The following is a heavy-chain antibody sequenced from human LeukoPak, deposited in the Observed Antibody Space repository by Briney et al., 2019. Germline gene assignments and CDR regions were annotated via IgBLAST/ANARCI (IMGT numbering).Heavy chain of an antibody. CDR1: NYNFNSYG. V-gene: IGHV1-18*01. D-gene: IGHD3-10*01. CDR3: ARGPLGGYGSGSQADY. Sequence: ASVKVSCKASNYNFNSYGSSWVRQAPGQGLEWMGWISPYNGNTNYAKKVHDRLTMTADTSTNTVYMELRSLRSDDTAVYYCARGPLGGYGSGSQADYWGQGTLVSVSS. J-gene: IGHJ4*02. CDR2: ISPYNGNT.